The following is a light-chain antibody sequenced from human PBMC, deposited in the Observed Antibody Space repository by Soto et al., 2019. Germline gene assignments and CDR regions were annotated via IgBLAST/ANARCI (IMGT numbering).Light chain of an antibody. V-gene: IGLV2-14*01. CDR3: SSYTSSSTLYV. CDR1: SSDVGGYNY. CDR2: EVN. Sequence: QSALTQPASVSGSPGQSITISCTGTSSDVGGYNYVSWYQQHPGKAPKLMIYEVNNRPSGVSNRFSGSKSGNTASLTISGLQPEDEADYYCSSYTSSSTLYVFATGTKLTVL. J-gene: IGLJ1*01.